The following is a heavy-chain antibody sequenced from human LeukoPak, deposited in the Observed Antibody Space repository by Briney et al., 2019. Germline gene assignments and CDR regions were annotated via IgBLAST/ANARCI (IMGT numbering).Heavy chain of an antibody. V-gene: IGHV4-39*01. CDR2: IYYSGST. J-gene: IGHJ3*02. Sequence: PSETPSLTRTVSGGSISSSSYYWGWIRQPPGKGLEWIGGIYYSGSTYYNPSLKSRVTISVDTSKNQFSLKLSSVTAADTAVYYCARGSYSSGWYPGGAFDIWGQGTMVTVSS. D-gene: IGHD6-19*01. CDR3: ARGSYSSGWYPGGAFDI. CDR1: GGSISSSSYY.